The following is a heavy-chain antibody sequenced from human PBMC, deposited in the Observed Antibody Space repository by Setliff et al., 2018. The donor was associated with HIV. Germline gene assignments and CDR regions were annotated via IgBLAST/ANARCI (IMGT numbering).Heavy chain of an antibody. CDR3: ARQLSNSLES. CDR1: GYTFTNYG. V-gene: IGHV1-18*01. CDR2: ISAYNGNT. J-gene: IGHJ4*02. Sequence: AASVKVSCKASGYTFTNYGITWVRQAPGQGLEWMGWISAYNGNTNYSQNLQGRVTMTTDTSTSTAYMELRSLRSDDTAVYYCARQLSNSLESWGQGTLVTVSS. D-gene: IGHD1-1*01.